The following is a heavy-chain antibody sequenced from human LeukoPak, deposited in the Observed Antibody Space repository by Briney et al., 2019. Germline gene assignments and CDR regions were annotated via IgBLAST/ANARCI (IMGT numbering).Heavy chain of an antibody. Sequence: PSETLSLTCTVSGGSISSGGYYWSWIRQHPGKGLEWIGYIYYSGSTYYNPSLKSRVTISVDTSKNQFSLKLSSVTAADTAVYYCARAESPWQLRPTAFDIWGQGTMVTVSS. V-gene: IGHV4-31*03. J-gene: IGHJ3*02. CDR2: IYYSGST. CDR1: GGSISSGGYY. D-gene: IGHD2-15*01. CDR3: ARAESPWQLRPTAFDI.